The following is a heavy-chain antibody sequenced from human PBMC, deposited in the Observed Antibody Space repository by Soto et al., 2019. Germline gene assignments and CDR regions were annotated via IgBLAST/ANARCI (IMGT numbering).Heavy chain of an antibody. CDR1: GFTFSSYS. V-gene: IGHV3-21*01. CDR2: ISSSSSYI. Sequence: GGSLRLSCAASGFTFSSYSMNWVRQAPGKGLEWVSSISSSSSYIYYADSVKGRFTISRDNAKNSLYLQMNSLRAEDTAVYYCARDPGGNSIGWFDPWGQGTLVTVSS. D-gene: IGHD2-21*02. J-gene: IGHJ5*02. CDR3: ARDPGGNSIGWFDP.